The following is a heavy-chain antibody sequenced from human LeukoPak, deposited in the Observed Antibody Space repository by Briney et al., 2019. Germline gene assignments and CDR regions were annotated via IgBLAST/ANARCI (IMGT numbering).Heavy chain of an antibody. Sequence: GGSLRLSCAASGFTFSSYAMSWVRQAPGKGLEWVSAIGGSDGRTYYADSVKGRFTISRDNSKSTLSLQMNSLRVEDTAVYYCAKEEWGGNSNCLDPWGQGTLVTVS. J-gene: IGHJ5*02. CDR2: IGGSDGRT. V-gene: IGHV3-23*01. CDR1: GFTFSSYA. CDR3: AKEEWGGNSNCLDP. D-gene: IGHD3-3*01.